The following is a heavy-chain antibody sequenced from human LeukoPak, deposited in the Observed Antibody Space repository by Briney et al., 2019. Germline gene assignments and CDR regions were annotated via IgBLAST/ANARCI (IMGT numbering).Heavy chain of an antibody. J-gene: IGHJ4*02. CDR2: ISSNGGST. V-gene: IGHV3-64*01. CDR1: GFTFSSYA. CDR3: AKLHNGGDGGGY. D-gene: IGHD2-21*02. Sequence: GGSLRLSCAASGFTFSSYAMHWVRQAPGKGLEYVSAISSNGGSTYYANSVKGRFTISRDNSKNTLYLQMGSLRAEDMAVYYCAKLHNGGDGGGYWGQGTLVTVSS.